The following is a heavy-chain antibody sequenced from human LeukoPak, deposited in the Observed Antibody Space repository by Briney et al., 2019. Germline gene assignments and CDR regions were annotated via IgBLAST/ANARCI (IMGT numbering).Heavy chain of an antibody. CDR2: INHSGST. D-gene: IGHD1-26*01. CDR3: ARDVRYSGSYPRNTDY. CDR1: GGSFSGYY. J-gene: IGHJ4*02. V-gene: IGHV4-34*01. Sequence: PSETLSLTCAVYGGSFSGYYWSWIRQPPGKGLEWIGEINHSGSTNYNPSLKSRVTISVDTSKNQFSLKLSSVTAADTAVYYCARDVRYSGSYPRNTDYWGQGTLVTVSS.